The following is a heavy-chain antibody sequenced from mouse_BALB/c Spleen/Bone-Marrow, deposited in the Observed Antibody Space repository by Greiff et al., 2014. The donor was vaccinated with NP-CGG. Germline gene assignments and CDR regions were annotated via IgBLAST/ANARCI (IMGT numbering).Heavy chain of an antibody. J-gene: IGHJ3*01. CDR2: IWSDGGT. Sequence: VQLQGSGPGLGAPSQSLSITWTVSGVSFNGYGVKWGCQPPGKGLEWLGMIWSDGGTDYNSALKSRLSISKDNSKSQVFLKMNSLQTDDTARYYCARGGGHPFAYWGQGTLVTVSA. CDR1: GVSFNGYG. V-gene: IGHV2-6-7*01. CDR3: ARGGGHPFAY.